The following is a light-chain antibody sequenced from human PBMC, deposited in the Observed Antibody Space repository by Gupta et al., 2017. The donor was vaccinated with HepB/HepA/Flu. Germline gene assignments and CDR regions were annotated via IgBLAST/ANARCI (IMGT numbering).Light chain of an antibody. J-gene: IGLJ2*01. CDR3: SSDTSSSTVV. Sequence: SALPQPASVSGSPGPSITISCTGTSSDVGGYDYVSWYQQHPDKVTKLMIYDVNNRPAGVANRFSGSKAGNAASLTISGLQAEDEGDYYCSSDTSSSTVVFGGGTKLTVL. CDR1: SSDVGGYDY. CDR2: DVN. V-gene: IGLV2-14*01.